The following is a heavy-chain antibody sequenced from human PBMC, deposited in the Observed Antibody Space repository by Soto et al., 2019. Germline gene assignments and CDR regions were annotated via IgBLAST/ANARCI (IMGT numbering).Heavy chain of an antibody. V-gene: IGHV3-9*01. D-gene: IGHD3-10*01. Sequence: EVQLLESGGGLVQPGRSLRLSCAASGFNFDEYTMHWVRQGPGKGLEWVSCISWNSASIGYVDPVEGRCTISRDHAKSCLNLQIHGLGEEDTAIIYCVRVQVTWVISDAFDFWGQGTRVTVSS. CDR3: VRVQVTWVISDAFDF. J-gene: IGHJ4*02. CDR2: ISWNSASI. CDR1: GFNFDEYT.